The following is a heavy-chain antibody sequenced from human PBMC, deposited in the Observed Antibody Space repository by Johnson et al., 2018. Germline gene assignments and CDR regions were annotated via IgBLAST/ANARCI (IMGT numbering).Heavy chain of an antibody. Sequence: VQLVESGGGLVQPGGSLRLSCAASGFTFSSYWMSWVRQAPGKGLEWVANIKEDGSEKYYVDSVKGRFTISRDNAKNSLYLQMSSLRAEDTAVYYCARVAGRHHIGDWGQGTMVTVSA. CDR2: IKEDGSEK. J-gene: IGHJ3*01. CDR3: ARVAGRHHIGD. CDR1: GFTFSSYW. D-gene: IGHD3-10*01. V-gene: IGHV3-7*01.